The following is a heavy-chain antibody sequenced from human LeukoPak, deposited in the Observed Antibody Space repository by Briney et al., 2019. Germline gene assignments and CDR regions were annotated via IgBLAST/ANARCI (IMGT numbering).Heavy chain of an antibody. D-gene: IGHD2-2*01. CDR3: ARDERRYCSDSSCYPGDY. CDR1: GFTFSSYA. V-gene: IGHV3-21*01. J-gene: IGHJ4*02. Sequence: GESLRLSCAASGFTFSSYAMKWVRQAPGKGLEWVSAISRTSAYIYYSDSVRGRFTISRDNAKNSVYLQIDSLRAEDTAVYYCARDERRYCSDSSCYPGDYWGQGTLVTVSS. CDR2: ISRTSAYI.